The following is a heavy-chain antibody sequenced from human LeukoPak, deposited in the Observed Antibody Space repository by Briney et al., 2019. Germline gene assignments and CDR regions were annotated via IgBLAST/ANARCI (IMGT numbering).Heavy chain of an antibody. J-gene: IGHJ5*02. CDR2: IIPILGIA. Sequence: SVNVSCMASGGTFSSYAISWPRQAPRQGREGMGRIIPILGIANYAQKFQGRVTITADKSTSTAYMELSSLRSEDTAVYYCAREIVVVVAATMSGWFDPWGQGTLVTVSS. D-gene: IGHD2-15*01. CDR3: AREIVVVVAATMSGWFDP. V-gene: IGHV1-69*04. CDR1: GGTFSSYA.